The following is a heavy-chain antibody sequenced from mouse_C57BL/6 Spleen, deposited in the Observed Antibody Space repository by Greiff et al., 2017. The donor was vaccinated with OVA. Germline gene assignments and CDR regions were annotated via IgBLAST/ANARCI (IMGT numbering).Heavy chain of an antibody. V-gene: IGHV5-16*01. CDR1: GFTFSDYY. D-gene: IGHD3-1*01. Sequence: DVHLVESEGGLVQPGSSMKLSCTASGFTFSDYYMAWVRQVPEKGLEWVANINYDGSSTYYLDSLKSRFIISRDNAKNILYLQMSSLKSEDTATYYCARGGYAGWFAYWGQGTLVTVSA. CDR3: ARGGYAGWFAY. CDR2: INYDGSST. J-gene: IGHJ3*01.